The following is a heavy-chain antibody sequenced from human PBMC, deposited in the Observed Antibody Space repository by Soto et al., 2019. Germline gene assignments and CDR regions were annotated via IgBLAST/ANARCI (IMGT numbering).Heavy chain of an antibody. CDR1: GYTFRSYG. V-gene: IGHV1-18*01. Sequence: GASVKVSCKASGYTFRSYGISWVRQAPGQGLEWMGWISGYNGNTHYSQKFQGKVTMTTDTSTSTAYMELRNPRSDDTAVYYCAKADSNYAGRFSYYYMDVWGTGTMVTVSS. CDR2: ISGYNGNT. D-gene: IGHD4-4*01. CDR3: AKADSNYAGRFSYYYMDV. J-gene: IGHJ6*03.